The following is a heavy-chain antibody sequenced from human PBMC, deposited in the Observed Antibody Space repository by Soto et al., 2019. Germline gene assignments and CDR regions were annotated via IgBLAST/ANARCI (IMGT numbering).Heavy chain of an antibody. D-gene: IGHD3-9*01. CDR3: ARDTQYYDILTGYSNHYGMDV. J-gene: IGHJ6*02. CDR1: GYSISSGYY. V-gene: IGHV4-38-2*02. Sequence: PSETLSLTCAVSGYSISSGYYWGWIRQPPGKGLEWIGSIYHSGSTYYNPSLKSRVTISVDTSKNQFSLKLSSVTAADTAVYYCARDTQYYDILTGYSNHYGMDVWGQGTTVTVSS. CDR2: IYHSGST.